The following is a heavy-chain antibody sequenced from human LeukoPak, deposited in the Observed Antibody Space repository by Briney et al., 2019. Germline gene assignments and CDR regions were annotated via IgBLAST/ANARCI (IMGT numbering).Heavy chain of an antibody. V-gene: IGHV1-46*01. CDR2: INPSGGST. D-gene: IGHD5/OR15-5a*01. CDR3: ARDLVYVSGSRRKDYFDY. Sequence: ASVKVSCKASGYTFTSNYIHWLRQAPGQGLEWMGLINPSGGSTSYAQKFQGRVTMTRDTSTSTVYMELSSLRSEDTAVYYCARDLVYVSGSRRKDYFDYWGQGTLVTVSS. CDR1: GYTFTSNY. J-gene: IGHJ4*02.